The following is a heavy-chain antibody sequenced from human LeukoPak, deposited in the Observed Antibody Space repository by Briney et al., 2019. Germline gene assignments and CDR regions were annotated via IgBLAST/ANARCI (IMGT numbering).Heavy chain of an antibody. CDR3: ATLNTMADAFDI. D-gene: IGHD3-10*01. Sequence: GASVKVSCKVSGYTLTELSMHWVRQAPGKGLEWMGGFDPEDGETIYAQKFQGRVTMTEDTSTDTAHMELSSLRSEDTAVYYCATLNTMADAFDIWGQGTMVTVSS. J-gene: IGHJ3*02. CDR1: GYTLTELS. CDR2: FDPEDGET. V-gene: IGHV1-24*01.